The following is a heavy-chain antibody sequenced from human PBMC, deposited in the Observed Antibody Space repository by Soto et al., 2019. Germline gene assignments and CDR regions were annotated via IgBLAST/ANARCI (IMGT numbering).Heavy chain of an antibody. Sequence: QVQLVQSVAEVKKPGASVKVSCKASGYTFTSYGISWVRQAPGQGLEWMGWISADNGNTNYAQKLQGRVTMTTDTSTSTADMELRSLRSDDTAVYYCARDRGSYALDYWGQGTLVTVSS. CDR2: ISADNGNT. J-gene: IGHJ4*02. CDR3: ARDRGSYALDY. CDR1: GYTFTSYG. V-gene: IGHV1-18*01. D-gene: IGHD1-26*01.